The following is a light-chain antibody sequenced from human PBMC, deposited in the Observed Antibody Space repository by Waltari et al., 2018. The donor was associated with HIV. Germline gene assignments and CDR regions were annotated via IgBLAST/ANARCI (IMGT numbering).Light chain of an antibody. V-gene: IGKV1-39*01. CDR3: QQTDSFPHT. CDR1: QSLNNH. J-gene: IGKJ5*01. CDR2: ATS. Sequence: DILLTQSPSSLSASLGDRVTITCRASQSLNNHLNWYQQTPGKAPELLIHATSTLHSGVPSRFSGSGSGTDFTLSISSLQLEDLATYYCQQTDSFPHTFGQGTRLEIK.